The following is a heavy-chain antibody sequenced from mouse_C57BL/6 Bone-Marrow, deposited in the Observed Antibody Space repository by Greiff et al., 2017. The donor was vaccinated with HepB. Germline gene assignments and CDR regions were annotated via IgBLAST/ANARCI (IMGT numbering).Heavy chain of an antibody. CDR2: IYPGSGST. CDR1: GYTFTSYW. D-gene: IGHD3-3*01. J-gene: IGHJ2*01. V-gene: IGHV1-55*01. Sequence: QVQLQQPGAELVKPGASVKMSCKASGYTFTSYWITWVKQRPGQGLEWIGDIYPGSGSTNYNEKFKSKATLTVDTSANTAYMQLSSLTSEDSAVYYCARFRARVKDYWGQGTTLTVSS. CDR3: ARFRARVKDY.